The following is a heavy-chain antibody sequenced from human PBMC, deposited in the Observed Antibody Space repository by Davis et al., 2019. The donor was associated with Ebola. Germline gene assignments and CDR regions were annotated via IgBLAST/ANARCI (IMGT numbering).Heavy chain of an antibody. CDR3: ARDGGIRWNYVQYVEL. V-gene: IGHV3-20*04. J-gene: IGHJ2*01. Sequence: SLTLSRASPGFRLDEYGVSRVRQAPGKGVEWVSGISSNGGTTEYADPAKGRFTISRDNAKNSLFLQMNSLMSEDTAFYYCARDGGIRWNYVQYVELWGRGTLVTVSS. CDR1: GFRLDEYG. CDR2: ISSNGGTT. D-gene: IGHD3-16*01.